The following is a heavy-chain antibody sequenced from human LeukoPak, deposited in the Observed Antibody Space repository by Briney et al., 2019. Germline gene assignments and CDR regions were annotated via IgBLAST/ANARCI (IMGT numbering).Heavy chain of an antibody. V-gene: IGHV3-7*01. CDR1: GFTFSRYW. D-gene: IGHD4-17*01. J-gene: IGHJ4*02. CDR3: ARGAGPYGDYRDY. CDR2: INQDGSET. Sequence: GGSLRLSCAASGFTFSRYWMSWVRQAPGKGLEWVANINQDGSETYYVDSVEGRFTISRDNAKNSLFLQMNTLRAEDTAVYYCARGAGPYGDYRDYWGQGTLVTVSS.